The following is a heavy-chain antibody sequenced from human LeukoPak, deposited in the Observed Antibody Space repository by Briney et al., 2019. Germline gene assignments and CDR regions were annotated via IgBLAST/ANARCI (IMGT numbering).Heavy chain of an antibody. D-gene: IGHD2-2*01. J-gene: IGHJ4*02. CDR1: GGSFSNYY. V-gene: IGHV4-34*01. Sequence: PSETLSLTCAVYGGSFSNYYWSWIRQPPGKGLEWIGEINHSGSTNYNPSLKSRVTMSVDTSKNQFSLKVSSVTAADTAVYYCARGLYCSSTSCYASPPLFDSWGQGTLVTVSS. CDR3: ARGLYCSSTSCYASPPLFDS. CDR2: INHSGST.